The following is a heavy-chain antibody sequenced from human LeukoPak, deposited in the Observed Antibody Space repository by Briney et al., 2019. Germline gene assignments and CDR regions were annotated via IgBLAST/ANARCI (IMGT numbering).Heavy chain of an antibody. CDR2: ISGSGGST. J-gene: IGHJ5*02. CDR1: GFTFSSYA. V-gene: IGHV3-23*01. D-gene: IGHD3-22*01. CDR3: ARDLGQYYDTSDNWFDP. Sequence: GGSLRLSCAASGFTFSSYAMSWVRQAPGKGLEWVSAISGSGGSTYYADSVKGRFTISRDNAKNTLNLQMNSLRAEDTAVYYCARDLGQYYDTSDNWFDPWGQGTLVTVSS.